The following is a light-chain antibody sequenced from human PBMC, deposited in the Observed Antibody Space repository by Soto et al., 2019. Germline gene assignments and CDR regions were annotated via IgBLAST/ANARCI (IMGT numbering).Light chain of an antibody. CDR2: GNS. CDR1: SSNIGAGYD. V-gene: IGLV1-40*01. Sequence: QSVLTQPPSVSGAPGQRVTISCTGSSSNIGAGYDVHWYQQLPGTAPKLLIYGNSNRPSGVPDRFSGSKSGTSASLAITGXQXXXXXXYYCQSYDSSLSGSVFGGGTKLTVX. CDR3: QSYDSSLSGSV. J-gene: IGLJ2*01.